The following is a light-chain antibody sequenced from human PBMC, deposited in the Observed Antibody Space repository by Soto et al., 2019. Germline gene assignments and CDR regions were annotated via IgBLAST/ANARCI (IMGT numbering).Light chain of an antibody. Sequence: QSVLTQPPSVSAAPGQRVSLFCSGASSNIGSSYVAWYRQLPGTAPKLLIYENNKRPSGIPDRFSGSKSGTSATLGITGLQTGDEAVYYCGTWDSSLSAGVFGGGTKLTVL. V-gene: IGLV1-51*02. CDR3: GTWDSSLSAGV. CDR2: ENN. CDR1: SSNIGSSY. J-gene: IGLJ2*01.